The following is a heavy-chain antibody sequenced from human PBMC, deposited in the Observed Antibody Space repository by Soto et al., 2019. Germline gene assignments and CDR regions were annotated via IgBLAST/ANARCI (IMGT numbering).Heavy chain of an antibody. J-gene: IGHJ5*02. CDR1: GGSISSGGYY. V-gene: IGHV4-61*08. CDR3: ARGVVPAAANWFDP. Sequence: SETLSLTCTVSGGSISSGGYYWSWIRQHPGKGLEWIGYIYYSGSTNYNPSLKSRVTISVDTSKNQFSLKLSSVTAADTAVYYCARGVVPAAANWFDPWGQGTLVTVSS. D-gene: IGHD2-2*01. CDR2: IYYSGST.